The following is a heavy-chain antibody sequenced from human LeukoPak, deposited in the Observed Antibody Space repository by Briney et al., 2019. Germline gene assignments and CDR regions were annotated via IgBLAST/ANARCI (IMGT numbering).Heavy chain of an antibody. V-gene: IGHV6-1*01. CDR1: GDSVSSNGAS. J-gene: IGHJ4*02. D-gene: IGHD3-3*01. Sequence: SSQTLSLTCAISGDSVSSNGASWNWIRQSPSRGLEWLGRTYYRSQQWHSDYAPSVKGRITLNPDTSKNQFSLQPNSMTPEDTAVYYCGRETDFGVVTNWGQGTLVTVSS. CDR2: TYYRSQQWHS. CDR3: GRETDFGVVTN.